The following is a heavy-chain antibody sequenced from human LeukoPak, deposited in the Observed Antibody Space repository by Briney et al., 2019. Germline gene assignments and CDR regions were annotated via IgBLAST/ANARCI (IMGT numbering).Heavy chain of an antibody. CDR1: GYTFTGYY. D-gene: IGHD3-10*01. V-gene: IGHV1-2*02. CDR2: INPNSGGT. Sequence: ASVKVSCTASGYTFTGYYMHWVRQAPGQGLEWMGWINPNSGGTNYAQKFQGRVTMTRDTSISTAYMELSRLRSDDTAVYYCARDLSRSGSYGGFDYWGQGTLVTVSS. J-gene: IGHJ4*02. CDR3: ARDLSRSGSYGGFDY.